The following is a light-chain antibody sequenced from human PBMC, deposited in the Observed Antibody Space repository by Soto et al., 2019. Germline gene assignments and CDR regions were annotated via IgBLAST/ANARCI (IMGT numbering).Light chain of an antibody. CDR3: QSYDSSLSGSYV. J-gene: IGLJ1*01. Sequence: QSVLTQPPSVSGAPGQRVTISCTWSSSNIGAGYDVHWYQQLPGTAPKLLIYGNSNRPSGVPDQFSGSKSGTSASLAITGLQAEDEADYYCQSYDSSLSGSYVFGTGTKVTVL. CDR2: GNS. CDR1: SSNIGAGYD. V-gene: IGLV1-40*01.